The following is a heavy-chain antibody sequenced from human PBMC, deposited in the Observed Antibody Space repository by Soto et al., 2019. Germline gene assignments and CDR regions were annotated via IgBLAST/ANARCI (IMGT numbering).Heavy chain of an antibody. CDR2: IYYSGST. Sequence: QVQLQESGPGLVKPSQTLSLTCTVSGGSISSGGYYWSWIRQHPGKGLEWIGYIYYSGSTYYNPSLKSRVTISVDTSKNQFSLKLSSVTAADTAVYYCARGRGSGYDSYYYYMDVWGKGTTVTVSS. CDR1: GGSISSGGYY. V-gene: IGHV4-31*03. J-gene: IGHJ6*03. D-gene: IGHD5-12*01. CDR3: ARGRGSGYDSYYYYMDV.